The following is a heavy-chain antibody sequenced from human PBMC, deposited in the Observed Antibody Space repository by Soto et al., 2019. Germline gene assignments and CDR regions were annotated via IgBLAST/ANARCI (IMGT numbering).Heavy chain of an antibody. CDR1: GYTFAGYH. CDR2: INPNSGGT. J-gene: IGHJ4*02. Sequence: ASVKVSCKASGYTFAGYHMHWVRQAPGQGLEWMGWINPNSGGTNYAQKFQGRVTMARDTSISTAYMELSRLRSDDTAVYYCARVLHGSSGCDYWGQGTLVTVSS. D-gene: IGHD6-19*01. V-gene: IGHV1-2*02. CDR3: ARVLHGSSGCDY.